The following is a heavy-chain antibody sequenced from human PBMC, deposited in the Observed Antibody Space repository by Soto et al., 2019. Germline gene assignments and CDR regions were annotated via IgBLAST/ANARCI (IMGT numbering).Heavy chain of an antibody. Sequence: PSETLSFTCAVYGGSFSGYYWSWIRQPPGKGLEWIGEINHSGSTNYNPSLKSRVTISVDTSKNQFSLKLSSVTAADTAVYYCASSVVAATPFDYWGQGTLVTVSS. J-gene: IGHJ4*02. CDR3: ASSVVAATPFDY. V-gene: IGHV4-34*01. CDR2: INHSGST. D-gene: IGHD2-15*01. CDR1: GGSFSGYY.